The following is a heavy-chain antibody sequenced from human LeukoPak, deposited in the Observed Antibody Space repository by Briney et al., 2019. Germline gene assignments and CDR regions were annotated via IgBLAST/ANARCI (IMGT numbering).Heavy chain of an antibody. D-gene: IGHD2-15*01. CDR2: MNPNSGNT. CDR1: GYTFTSYD. CDR3: ARGLWCSGGSCWYYYYYYMDV. Sequence: ASVKVSCKASGYTFTSYDINWVRQATGQGLEWMGWMNPNSGNTGYAQKFQGRVTITRNTSISTAYMELSSLRSEDTAVYYCARGLWCSGGSCWYYYYYYMDVWGKGTTVTVSS. V-gene: IGHV1-8*03. J-gene: IGHJ6*03.